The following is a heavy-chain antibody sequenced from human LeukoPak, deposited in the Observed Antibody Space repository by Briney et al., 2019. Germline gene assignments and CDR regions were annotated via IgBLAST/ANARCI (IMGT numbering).Heavy chain of an antibody. CDR3: ARDPHGDYGFDY. D-gene: IGHD4-17*01. Sequence: GRSLSLSSAASGFPFRSYEINCVCHAPPQPLECVSYISSSGSTIYYADSVKGRFTISRDNAKNSLYLQMNSLRAEDTAVYYCARDPHGDYGFDYWGQGTLVTVSS. CDR1: GFPFRSYE. CDR2: ISSSGSTI. J-gene: IGHJ4*02. V-gene: IGHV3-48*03.